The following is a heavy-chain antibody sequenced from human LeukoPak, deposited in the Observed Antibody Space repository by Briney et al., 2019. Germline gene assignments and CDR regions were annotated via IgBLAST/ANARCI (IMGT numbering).Heavy chain of an antibody. V-gene: IGHV1-18*01. CDR1: GYTFTSYG. CDR2: ISAYNGNT. D-gene: IGHD6-19*01. CDR3: ARERRGSGQLHDAFDI. J-gene: IGHJ3*02. Sequence: GASVKVSCKASGYTFTSYGISWVRQAPGQGLEWMGWISAYNGNTNYAQKFQGRVTITRDTSASTAYMELSSLRSEDTAVYYCARERRGSGQLHDAFDIWGQGTMVTVSS.